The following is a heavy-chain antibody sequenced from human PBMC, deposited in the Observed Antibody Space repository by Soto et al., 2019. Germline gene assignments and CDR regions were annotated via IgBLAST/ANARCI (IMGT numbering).Heavy chain of an antibody. V-gene: IGHV1-8*01. J-gene: IGHJ4*02. CDR2: MNPNSGHT. D-gene: IGHD2-2*01. CDR3: ASDMSTN. Sequence: QVQLVQSGAGMKKPGASVKVSCKASGYTFTSHDINWMRQTTGQGLEWMGWMNPNSGHTNYAQKFQGRVTMTRDTSISTAYMELTNLRSEDTAIYYCASDMSTNWGQGTLVTVSS. CDR1: GYTFTSHD.